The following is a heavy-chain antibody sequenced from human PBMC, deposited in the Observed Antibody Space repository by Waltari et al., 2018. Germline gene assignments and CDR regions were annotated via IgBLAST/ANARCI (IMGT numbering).Heavy chain of an antibody. CDR1: GYTFTSYA. Sequence: QVQLVQSGAEVKKPGASVKVSCKASGYTFTSYAMHWVRQAPGQRLEWMGWIKAGDCKTKDSQKFQGRVTITRDTSAITAYMELSSLRSEETAVYYCARDLRRGGDCYTPDYWGQGTLVTVSS. J-gene: IGHJ4*02. V-gene: IGHV1-3*01. CDR2: IKAGDCKT. CDR3: ARDLRRGGDCYTPDY. D-gene: IGHD2-21*01.